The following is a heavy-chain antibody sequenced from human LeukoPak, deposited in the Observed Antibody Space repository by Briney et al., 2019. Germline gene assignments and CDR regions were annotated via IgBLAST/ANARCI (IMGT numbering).Heavy chain of an antibody. J-gene: IGHJ3*02. D-gene: IGHD2-15*01. Sequence: AGGSLRLSCAASGFTFSSYSMNWVRQAPGKGLEWVSYISSSSSTIYYADSVKGRFTISRDNAKNSLYLQMNSLRAEDTAVYYCARSPGVVVNAFDIWGQGTMVTVSS. V-gene: IGHV3-48*01. CDR3: ARSPGVVVNAFDI. CDR2: ISSSSSTI. CDR1: GFTFSSYS.